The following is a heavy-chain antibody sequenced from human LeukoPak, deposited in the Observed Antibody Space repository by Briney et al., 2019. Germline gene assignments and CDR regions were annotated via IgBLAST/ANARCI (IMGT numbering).Heavy chain of an antibody. CDR2: IIPIFGTA. Sequence: SVKVSCKASGGTFSSYAISWVRQAPGQGLEWMGGIIPIFGTANYAQKFQGRVTITADESTSTAYMELSSVTAADTAVYYCASGGGTYYDFWSGLTAGAYYYYGMDVWGQGTTVTVSS. J-gene: IGHJ6*02. D-gene: IGHD3-3*01. CDR3: ASGGGTYYDFWSGLTAGAYYYYGMDV. CDR1: GGTFSSYA. V-gene: IGHV1-69*13.